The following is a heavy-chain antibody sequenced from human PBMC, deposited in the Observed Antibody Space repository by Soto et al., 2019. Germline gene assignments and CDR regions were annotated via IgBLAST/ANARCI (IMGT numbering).Heavy chain of an antibody. J-gene: IGHJ4*02. Sequence: SETLSLTCTVSGGSMSSYYWSWIRQPPGKGLEWIGYIYYSGTTNYNPSLKSRVTISIDMSKNQFSLKLRSVTAADTAVYYCARGVAAGGNEIIDYWGQGTLVTVSS. D-gene: IGHD6-13*01. V-gene: IGHV4-59*01. CDR2: IYYSGTT. CDR1: GGSMSSYY. CDR3: ARGVAAGGNEIIDY.